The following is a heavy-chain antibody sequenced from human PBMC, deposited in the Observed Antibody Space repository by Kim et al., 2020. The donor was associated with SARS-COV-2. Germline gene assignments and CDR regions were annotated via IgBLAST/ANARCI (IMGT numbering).Heavy chain of an antibody. Sequence: SETLSLTCTVSGGSISSSNHYWGWIRQPPGKGLEWVGSIHYSGATYYNPSLKSRLTISVDTSKNQFSLKLNSVTAADTAVYHWVWEIAGKGTPGEYWAQGTLVTVSP. V-gene: IGHV4-39*01. CDR2: IHYSGAT. J-gene: IGHJ4*02. D-gene: IGHD1-26*01. CDR1: GGSISSSNHY. CDR3: VWEIAGKGTPGEY.